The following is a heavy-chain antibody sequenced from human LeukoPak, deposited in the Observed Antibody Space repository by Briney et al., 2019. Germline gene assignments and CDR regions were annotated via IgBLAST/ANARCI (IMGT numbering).Heavy chain of an antibody. CDR1: GGSFSSYY. Sequence: KPSETLTPTCTVSGGSFSSYYWSWIRQPPGKGLEWIGFFYYSGSTNYNPSLKSRVTISVDTSKNQFSLKLSSVTAADTAVYYCARAGTYSTSWPFDYWGQGSLVTVSP. D-gene: IGHD6-13*01. V-gene: IGHV4-59*01. CDR2: FYYSGST. J-gene: IGHJ4*02. CDR3: ARAGTYSTSWPFDY.